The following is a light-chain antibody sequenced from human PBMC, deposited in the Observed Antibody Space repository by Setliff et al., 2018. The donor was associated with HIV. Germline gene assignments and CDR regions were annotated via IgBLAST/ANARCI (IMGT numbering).Light chain of an antibody. V-gene: IGLV1-44*01. CDR2: GND. CDR3: ASWDANLDGPS. Sequence: QSALTQPPSASGTPGQRVTISCSGSSSNIGRNTVNWYQQFPRMAPKLLIYGNDRRPSGVPDRFSGSKSGISASLAISGLQSEDEADYYCASWDANLDGPSFGGGTKGTVL. J-gene: IGLJ2*01. CDR1: SSNIGRNT.